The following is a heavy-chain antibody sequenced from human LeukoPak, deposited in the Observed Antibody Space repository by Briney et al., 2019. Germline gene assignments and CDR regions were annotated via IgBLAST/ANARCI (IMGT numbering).Heavy chain of an antibody. Sequence: GGSLRLSCAASGFTFRSYGMSWVRQAPGKGLEWVSSISSSGSYIYFADSVKGRFTISRDNAKNSLYLQMNSLRAEDTAVHYCARACSSTSCYFAFDIWGQGTMVTVSS. V-gene: IGHV3-21*01. D-gene: IGHD2-2*01. J-gene: IGHJ3*02. CDR1: GFTFRSYG. CDR2: ISSSGSYI. CDR3: ARACSSTSCYFAFDI.